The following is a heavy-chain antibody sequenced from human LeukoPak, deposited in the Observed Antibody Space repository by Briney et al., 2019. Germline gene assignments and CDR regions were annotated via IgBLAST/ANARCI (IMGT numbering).Heavy chain of an antibody. CDR2: ISSSSPYI. CDR1: GFTFSDYS. J-gene: IGHJ4*02. Sequence: PGGSLRLSCAASGFTFSDYSMNWVRQAPGKGLEWVASISSSSPYIYYTDSVKGRFTISRDNSKNTLYLQMNSLRAEDTAVYYCAKVGWLQAGGDYWGQGTLVTVSS. V-gene: IGHV3-21*01. D-gene: IGHD5-24*01. CDR3: AKVGWLQAGGDY.